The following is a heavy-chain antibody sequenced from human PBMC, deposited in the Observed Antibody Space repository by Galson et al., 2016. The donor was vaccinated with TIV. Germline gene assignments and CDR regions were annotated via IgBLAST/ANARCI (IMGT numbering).Heavy chain of an antibody. CDR1: GGTFSSFV. V-gene: IGHV1-69*13. J-gene: IGHJ6*02. D-gene: IGHD5-18*01. Sequence: SVKVSCKASGGTFSSFVVTWVRQAPGQGLEWMGGIIPLFGEAHYAQKFQGRVTISADESTSTVYMELRSLRSGDTAVYYCAKCRNTAMDTYYYYYGLAVWGQGTRVTVSS. CDR3: AKCRNTAMDTYYYYYGLAV. CDR2: IIPLFGEA.